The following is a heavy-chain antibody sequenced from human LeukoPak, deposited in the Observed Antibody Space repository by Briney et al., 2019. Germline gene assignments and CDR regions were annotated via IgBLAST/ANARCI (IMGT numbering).Heavy chain of an antibody. D-gene: IGHD6-19*01. CDR1: GFTFSSYG. J-gene: IGHJ3*02. Sequence: PGGSLRLSCAASGFTFSSYGMHWVRQAPGKGLEWVAVIWYDGSNKYYADSVKGRFTISRDNSKNTLYLQMNSLRAEDTAVYYCAREEWLDAFDIWGQGTMVTVSS. CDR2: IWYDGSNK. CDR3: AREEWLDAFDI. V-gene: IGHV3-33*01.